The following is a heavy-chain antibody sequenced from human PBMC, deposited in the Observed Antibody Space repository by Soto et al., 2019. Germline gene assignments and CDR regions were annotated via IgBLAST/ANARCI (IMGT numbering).Heavy chain of an antibody. CDR1: GCTFSSYA. J-gene: IGHJ5*02. Sequence: SVKVSCEASGCTFSSYALSWVRQAPGQGLEWMGRIIPIIGTTNYAQKLQGRVTMTADKSTSTAYMELRSLRSEDTAVYYCAREDGYCSGGNCYSGGWLDPWGQGTLVTVSS. D-gene: IGHD2-15*01. CDR3: AREDGYCSGGNCYSGGWLDP. V-gene: IGHV1-69*06. CDR2: IIPIIGTT.